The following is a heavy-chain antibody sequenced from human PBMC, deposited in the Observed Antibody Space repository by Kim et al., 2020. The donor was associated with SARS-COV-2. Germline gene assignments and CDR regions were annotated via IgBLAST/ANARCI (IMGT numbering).Heavy chain of an antibody. D-gene: IGHD6-13*01. J-gene: IGHJ1*01. CDR3: ARVGSSSWFFQH. CDR2: IKQDGSEK. Sequence: GGSLRLSCEASGFTFSSYWMSWVRQAPGKGLEWVANIKQDGSEKYYVDSVKGRFTISRDNAKNSLYLQMNSLRAEDTAVYYCARVGSSSWFFQHWGQGTLVTVSS. V-gene: IGHV3-7*01. CDR1: GFTFSSYW.